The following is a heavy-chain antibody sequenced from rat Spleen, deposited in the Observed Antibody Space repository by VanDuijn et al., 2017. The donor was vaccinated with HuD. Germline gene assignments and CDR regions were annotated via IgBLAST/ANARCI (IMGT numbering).Heavy chain of an antibody. CDR2: MRYDGDT. CDR3: TREVTTWDY. J-gene: IGHJ2*01. V-gene: IGHV2S30*01. Sequence: QVQLKESGPGLVQPSQTLSLTCTVSGFSLTDYSVHWVRQPPGKGLEWMGRMRYDGDTYYNSALKSRLSISRDTSKSQVFLKLNILQTEDTAIYYCTREVTTWDYWGQGVMVTVSS. D-gene: IGHD1-11*01. CDR1: GFSLTDYS.